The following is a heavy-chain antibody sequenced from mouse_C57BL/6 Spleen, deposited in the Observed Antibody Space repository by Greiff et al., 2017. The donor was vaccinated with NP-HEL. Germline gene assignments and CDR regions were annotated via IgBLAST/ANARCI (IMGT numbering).Heavy chain of an antibody. CDR2: IDPSDSYT. CDR3: ARSEGGSSYPDY. CDR1: GYTFTSYW. Sequence: QVQLKQSGAELVMPGASVKLSCKASGYTFTSYWMHWVKQRPGQGLEWIGEIDPSDSYTNYNQKFKGKSTLTVDKSSSTAYMQLSSLTSEDSAVYYCARSEGGSSYPDYWGQGTTLTVSS. J-gene: IGHJ2*01. V-gene: IGHV1-69*01. D-gene: IGHD1-1*01.